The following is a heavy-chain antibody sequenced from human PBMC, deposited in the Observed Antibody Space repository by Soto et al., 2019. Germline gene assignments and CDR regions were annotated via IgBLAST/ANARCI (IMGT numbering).Heavy chain of an antibody. CDR1: TFSMYS. J-gene: IGHJ5*02. V-gene: IGHV3-21*06. CDR2: ISSGSAYI. Sequence: EVQVVESGGGLVKTGGSLRLSCTFTFSMYSMNWVRQAPGKGLEWVASISSGSAYIKYAESVKGRFIISRDNAKNSLHLQMNSLRAEDTAIYHCARDQGGSYDSWFDPWGQGTLVTVSS. CDR3: ARDQGGSYDSWFDP. D-gene: IGHD1-26*01.